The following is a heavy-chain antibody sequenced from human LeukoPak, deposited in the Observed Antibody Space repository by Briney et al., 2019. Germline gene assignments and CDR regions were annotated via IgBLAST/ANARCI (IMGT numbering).Heavy chain of an antibody. Sequence: ASVKVSCKASGYTFTGYYMHWVRQAPGQGLEWMGWINPNSGGTNYAQKFQGRVTMTRDTSISTAYMEVSRLRSDDTAVYYCARESYSSGWYRGYYFDYRGQGTLVTVSS. CDR2: INPNSGGT. V-gene: IGHV1-2*02. CDR1: GYTFTGYY. D-gene: IGHD6-19*01. J-gene: IGHJ4*02. CDR3: ARESYSSGWYRGYYFDY.